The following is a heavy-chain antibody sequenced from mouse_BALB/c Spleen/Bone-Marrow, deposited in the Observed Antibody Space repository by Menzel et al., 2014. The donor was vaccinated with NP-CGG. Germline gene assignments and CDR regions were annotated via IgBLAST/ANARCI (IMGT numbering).Heavy chain of an antibody. Sequence: EVKVVESGAELVKPGASVKLSCTASGFNIKDTYMHWVKQRPEQGLEWNGRIDPANGNTKYDPKFQGKATITADTSSNTAYLQLSSLTSEDTAVYYCARWEYYAMDYWGQGTSVTVSS. CDR1: GFNIKDTY. CDR3: ARWEYYAMDY. CDR2: IDPANGNT. V-gene: IGHV14-3*02. D-gene: IGHD4-1*01. J-gene: IGHJ4*01.